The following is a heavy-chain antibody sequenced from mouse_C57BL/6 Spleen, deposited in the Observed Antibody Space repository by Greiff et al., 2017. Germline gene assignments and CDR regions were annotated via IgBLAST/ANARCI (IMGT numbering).Heavy chain of an antibody. CDR1: GYTFTSYW. CDR2: IDPSDSYT. Sequence: VQLQQPGAELVMPGASVKLSCKASGYTFTSYWMHWVKQRPGQGLEWIGEIDPSDSYTNYNQKFKGKSTLTVDKSSSTAYMQLSSLTSEDSAVYYCARGTTVVAPDWYFDVWGTGTTVTVSS. J-gene: IGHJ1*03. D-gene: IGHD1-1*01. V-gene: IGHV1-69*01. CDR3: ARGTTVVAPDWYFDV.